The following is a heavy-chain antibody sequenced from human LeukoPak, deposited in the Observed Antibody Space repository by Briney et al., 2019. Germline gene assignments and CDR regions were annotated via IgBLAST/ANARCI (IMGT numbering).Heavy chain of an antibody. CDR1: GFTFSSYA. Sequence: GGSLRLSCAASGFTFSSYAMSWVRQTPGKGLQWVSAISGGGGSTYYADSVKGRFTVSRDNSKNTLYLQMNSLTGDDTAVYYCAKDRGASSGPTLDYWGQGTLVTVSS. CDR2: ISGGGGST. J-gene: IGHJ4*02. V-gene: IGHV3-23*01. CDR3: AKDRGASSGPTLDY. D-gene: IGHD6-19*01.